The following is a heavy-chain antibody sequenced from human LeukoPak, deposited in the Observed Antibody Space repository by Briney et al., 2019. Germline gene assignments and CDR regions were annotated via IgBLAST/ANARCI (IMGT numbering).Heavy chain of an antibody. V-gene: IGHV4-31*03. CDR2: IYYSGST. D-gene: IGHD3-10*01. J-gene: IGHJ3*02. CDR1: GGSISSGVYY. Sequence: SETLSLTCTVSGGSISSGVYYWSWIRQHPGKGLEWIGYIYYSGSTYSNPSLKSRLTMSVDISKNQFSLKLSSVTAADTAVYYCARGVKGLRGAFDIWGQGTMVTVSS. CDR3: ARGVKGLRGAFDI.